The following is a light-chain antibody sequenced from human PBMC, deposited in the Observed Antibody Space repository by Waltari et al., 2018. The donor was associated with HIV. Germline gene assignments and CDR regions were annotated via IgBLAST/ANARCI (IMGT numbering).Light chain of an antibody. Sequence: QSALTQPASVSGSPGQSFTISCTGTSSDVGGYNYVSWYQQRPGKATKPVICDVSNRHSWVSNRFAGSKSVNRASLAICGLQAEDEADYYCSSYTSSSTPKWVFGGGTKLTVL. V-gene: IGLV2-14*01. CDR2: DVS. J-gene: IGLJ3*02. CDR1: SSDVGGYNY. CDR3: SSYTSSSTPKWV.